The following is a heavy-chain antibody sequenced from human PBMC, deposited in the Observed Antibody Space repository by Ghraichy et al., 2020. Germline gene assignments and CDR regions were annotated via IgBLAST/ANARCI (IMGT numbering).Heavy chain of an antibody. Sequence: SQTLSLTCAVYGGSFSGYYWSWIRQPPGKGLEWIGEINHSGSTNYNPSLKSRVTISVDTSKNQFPLKLSSVTAADTAVYYCATHENYDFWSGYSAPYYYYYGMDVWGQGTTVTVSS. CDR2: INHSGST. D-gene: IGHD3-3*01. V-gene: IGHV4-34*01. CDR3: ATHENYDFWSGYSAPYYYYYGMDV. CDR1: GGSFSGYY. J-gene: IGHJ6*02.